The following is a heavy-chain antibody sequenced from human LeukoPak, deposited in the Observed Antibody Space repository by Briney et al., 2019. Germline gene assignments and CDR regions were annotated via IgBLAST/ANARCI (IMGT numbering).Heavy chain of an antibody. V-gene: IGHV4-59*01. D-gene: IGHD3-10*02. Sequence: PSETLSLTCTVSGGSISSYYWSWIRQPPGRGLEWIGYIYYSGSTNYNPSLKSRVTISVDTSKNQFSLKLSSVTAADTAVYYCARSHVLYYFDYWGQGTLVTVSS. CDR3: ARSHVLYYFDY. CDR1: GGSISSYY. CDR2: IYYSGST. J-gene: IGHJ4*02.